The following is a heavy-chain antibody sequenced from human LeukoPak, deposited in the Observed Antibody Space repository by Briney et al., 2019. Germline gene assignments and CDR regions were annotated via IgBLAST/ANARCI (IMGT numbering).Heavy chain of an antibody. J-gene: IGHJ2*01. CDR3: ARRGYYDSRGYFDL. Sequence: SETLSLTCSVSRGSISSSSYYWGWIRQPPGKGLEWIGSIYYSGSTYYNPSLKSRVTISVDTSKNQFSLKLSSVTAADTAVYYCARRGYYDSRGYFDLWGRGTLVTVSS. D-gene: IGHD3-22*01. CDR1: RGSISSSSYY. V-gene: IGHV4-39*01. CDR2: IYYSGST.